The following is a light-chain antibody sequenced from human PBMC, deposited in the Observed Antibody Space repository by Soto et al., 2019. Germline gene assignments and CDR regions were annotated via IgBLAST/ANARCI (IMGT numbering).Light chain of an antibody. V-gene: IGKV1-39*01. Sequence: DIQMTQSPSSLSASVGDRVTITCRASQSIASYLIWYQQKPGKAPKVLIYGASTLQSGVPSRFSGSGSGTDFTLTITSLQPEDFATYYCQQLNGSPWTFGQGTKVDIK. CDR3: QQLNGSPWT. CDR1: QSIASY. J-gene: IGKJ1*01. CDR2: GAS.